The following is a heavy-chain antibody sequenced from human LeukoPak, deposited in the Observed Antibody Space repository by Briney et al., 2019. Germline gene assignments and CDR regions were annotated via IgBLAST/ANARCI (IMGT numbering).Heavy chain of an antibody. V-gene: IGHV3-30*18. Sequence: AGGSLRLSCAASGFTFSSYGMHWVRQAPGKGLEWVAVISYDGSNKYYADSVKGRFTISRDNSKNTLFLQMNSLRAVDTAIYYCAKLSLSGRSQSADYWGQGTLVTVSS. CDR3: AKLSLSGRSQSADY. CDR1: GFTFSSYG. J-gene: IGHJ4*02. D-gene: IGHD3-10*01. CDR2: ISYDGSNK.